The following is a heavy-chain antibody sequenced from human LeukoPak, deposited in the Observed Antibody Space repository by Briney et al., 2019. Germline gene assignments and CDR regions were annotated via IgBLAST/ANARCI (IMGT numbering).Heavy chain of an antibody. CDR3: AREVRYTRSWYVYYYFDY. J-gene: IGHJ4*02. CDR2: ISSSGSTI. CDR1: GITFSDHY. D-gene: IGHD6-13*01. V-gene: IGHV3-11*01. Sequence: GGSLRLSCAASGITFSDHYMSWIRQAPGKGLEWVAHISSSGSTIEYADSVKGRFAISRDNAKNSLYLQMISLSVEDTAVYYCAREVRYTRSWYVYYYFDYWGQGTLVTVSS.